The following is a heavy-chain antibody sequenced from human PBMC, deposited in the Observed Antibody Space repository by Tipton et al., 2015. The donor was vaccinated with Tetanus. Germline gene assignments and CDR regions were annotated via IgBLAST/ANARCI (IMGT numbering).Heavy chain of an antibody. V-gene: IGHV4-59*01. CDR3: ARGGRYDYGVQGWFDP. D-gene: IGHD4-17*01. J-gene: IGHJ5*02. CDR2: IYYSGST. Sequence: GLVKPSETPSLTCTVSGGSISSYYWSWIRQPPGKGLEWIGYIYYSGSTNYNPSLKSRVTISVDTSKNQFSLKLSSVTAADTAVYYCARGGRYDYGVQGWFDPWGQGTLVTVSS. CDR1: GGSISSYY.